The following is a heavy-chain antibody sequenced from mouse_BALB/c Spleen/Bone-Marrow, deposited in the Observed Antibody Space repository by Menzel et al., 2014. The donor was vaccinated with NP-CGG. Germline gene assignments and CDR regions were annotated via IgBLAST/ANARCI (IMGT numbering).Heavy chain of an antibody. V-gene: IGHV4-1*02. CDR1: GFDFSRYW. CDR3: AKNYYYGYVAY. D-gene: IGHD1-2*01. J-gene: IGHJ3*01. CDR2: INPDSSTI. Sequence: EVMLVESGGGLVQPGGSLKLSCAASGFDFSRYWMTWVRQAPGKGLEWIGEINPDSSTINYTPSLKDKFIISRDNAKNTLYLQMNKVRSENTALYYCAKNYYYGYVAYWGQGTLVTVSA.